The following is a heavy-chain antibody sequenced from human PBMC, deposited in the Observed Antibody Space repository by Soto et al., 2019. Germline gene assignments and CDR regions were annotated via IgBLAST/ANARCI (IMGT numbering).Heavy chain of an antibody. CDR3: ARGGVGATAGGYYYGMDV. Sequence: VQLVESGGGLVQPGGSLRLSCAASGFTVSSNYMSWVRQAPGKGLEWVSVIYSGGSTYYADSVKGRFTISRHNSKNTLYLQMNSLRAEDTAVYYCARGGVGATAGGYYYGMDVWGQGTTVTVSS. J-gene: IGHJ6*02. CDR2: IYSGGST. D-gene: IGHD1-26*01. CDR1: GFTVSSNY. V-gene: IGHV3-53*04.